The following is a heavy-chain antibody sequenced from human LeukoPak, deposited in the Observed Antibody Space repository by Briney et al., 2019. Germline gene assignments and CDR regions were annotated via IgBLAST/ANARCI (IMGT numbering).Heavy chain of an antibody. J-gene: IGHJ6*02. CDR1: GFTVSSNY. D-gene: IGHD3-22*01. V-gene: IGHV3-66*01. CDR3: ATDSNQPRDYYYGMDV. CDR2: IYSGGST. Sequence: GGSLRLSCAASGFTVSSNYMSWVRQAPGKGLEWVSVIYSGGSTYYADSVKGRFTISRDNSKNTLYLQMNSLRAEDTAVYYCATDSNQPRDYYYGMDVWGQGTTVTVSS.